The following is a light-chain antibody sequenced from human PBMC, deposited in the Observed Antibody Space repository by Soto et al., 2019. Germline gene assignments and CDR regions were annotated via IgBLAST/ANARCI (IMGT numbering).Light chain of an antibody. V-gene: IGKV3-11*01. CDR2: GAS. J-gene: IGKJ5*01. Sequence: IVMTQSPGTLSLSPGESATLSCRASQTITTYLACYQQKPGQPPRLLIYGASNRATGIPARFSGSGSGTDFTLTISNLEPEDFAVYYCQQRSNWPANFGQGTRLEI. CDR3: QQRSNWPAN. CDR1: QTITTY.